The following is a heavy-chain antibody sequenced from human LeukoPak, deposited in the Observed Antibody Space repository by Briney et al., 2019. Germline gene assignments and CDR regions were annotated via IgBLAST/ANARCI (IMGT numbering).Heavy chain of an antibody. CDR2: INPSGGST. CDR3: ARTTEYRRPLDY. Sequence: ASVKASCKASGYSFTSCYLHWVRQAPGQGLEWMGVINPSGGSTSYAQNFQGRVTMTRDTSTSTVYMELSSLRSEDTAVYYCARTTEYRRPLDYWGQGTLVTVSS. J-gene: IGHJ4*02. CDR1: GYSFTSCY. D-gene: IGHD2/OR15-2a*01. V-gene: IGHV1-46*01.